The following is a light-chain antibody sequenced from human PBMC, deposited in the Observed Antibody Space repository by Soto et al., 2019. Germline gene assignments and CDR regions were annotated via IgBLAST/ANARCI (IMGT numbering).Light chain of an antibody. CDR2: DAS. CDR3: NQRSNWPST. J-gene: IGKJ4*01. CDR1: QSVSSY. Sequence: EIVLTQSPATLSLSPGERATLSCRASQSVSSYLAWYQQKPGQAPRLLIYDASNRATGIPARFRGSGSGTDFTLTIPSLEPEDFAVYYCNQRSNWPSTFGGGTKVEIK. V-gene: IGKV3-11*01.